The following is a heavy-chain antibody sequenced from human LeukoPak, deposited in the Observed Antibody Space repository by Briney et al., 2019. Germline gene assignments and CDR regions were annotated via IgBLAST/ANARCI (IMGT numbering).Heavy chain of an antibody. CDR3: AKENFYDSSGYWPGAFDI. Sequence: PGGSLRLSCAASGFTFSSYGMHWVRQAPGKGLEWVAVISYDGSNKYYADSVKGRLTISRDNSKNTLYLQMNSLRAEDTAVYYCAKENFYDSSGYWPGAFDIWGQGTMVTVSS. D-gene: IGHD3-22*01. J-gene: IGHJ3*02. CDR1: GFTFSSYG. CDR2: ISYDGSNK. V-gene: IGHV3-30*18.